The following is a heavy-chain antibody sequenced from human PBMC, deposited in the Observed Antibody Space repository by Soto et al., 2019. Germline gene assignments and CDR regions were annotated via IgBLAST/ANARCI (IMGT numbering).Heavy chain of an antibody. V-gene: IGHV4-31*03. D-gene: IGHD7-27*01. CDR3: ARSHRDNWGSPDYFDY. Sequence: SETLSLTCTVSGGSISSGGYYWSWIRQHPGKGLEWIGYIYYNGDTYYNPSLKSRVSISIDTSENQFSLRLTSVTAADTAVYYCARSHRDNWGSPDYFDYWGQGTLVTVSS. CDR2: IYYNGDT. CDR1: GGSISSGGYY. J-gene: IGHJ4*02.